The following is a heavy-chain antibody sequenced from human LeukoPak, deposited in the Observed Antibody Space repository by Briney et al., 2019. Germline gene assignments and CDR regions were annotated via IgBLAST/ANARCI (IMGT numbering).Heavy chain of an antibody. CDR3: ASSLSSGWGPVDDY. CDR2: INPGGSNR. CDR1: GITFSNYE. D-gene: IGHD6-19*01. J-gene: IGHJ4*02. V-gene: IGHV3-48*03. Sequence: GGSLRLSCAASGITFSNYEMNWVRQPPGKGLEWVSYINPGGSNRFHAGSVRGRLTIYRDDAKKSVYLQMNSLRAEDTAVYYCASSLSSGWGPVDDYWGQGIMVTVSS.